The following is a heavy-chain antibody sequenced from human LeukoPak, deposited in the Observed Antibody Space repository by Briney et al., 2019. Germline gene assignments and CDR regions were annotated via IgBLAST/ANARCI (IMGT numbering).Heavy chain of an antibody. CDR3: ARVYYYDSSGHKGGYYFDY. D-gene: IGHD3-22*01. J-gene: IGHJ4*02. CDR1: GGTFSSYA. CDR2: IIPIFGTA. Sequence: SVKVSCKASGGTFSSYAISWVRQAPGQGLEWMGRIIPIFGTANYAQKFQGRVTMTTDTSTSTAYMELRSLRSDDTAVYYCARVYYYDSSGHKGGYYFDYWGQGTLVTVSS. V-gene: IGHV1-69*05.